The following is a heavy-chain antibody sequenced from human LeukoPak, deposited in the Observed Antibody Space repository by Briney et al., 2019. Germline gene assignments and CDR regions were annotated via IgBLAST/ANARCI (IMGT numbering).Heavy chain of an antibody. CDR2: IIPIFGTA. CDR1: GGTFSSYA. D-gene: IGHD1-26*01. J-gene: IGHJ3*02. V-gene: IGHV1-69*05. Sequence: GASVKVSCKASGGTFSSYAISWVRQAPGQGLEWMGGIIPIFGTANYAQKFQGRVTITTDESTSTAYMELSSLRSEDTAVYYCARALLGATGAFDIWGQGTMVTVSS. CDR3: ARALLGATGAFDI.